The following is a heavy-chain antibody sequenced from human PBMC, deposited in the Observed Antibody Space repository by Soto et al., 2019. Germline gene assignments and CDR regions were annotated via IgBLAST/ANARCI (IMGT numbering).Heavy chain of an antibody. CDR3: AKCHPGIAAAGPSYYYYGMDV. Sequence: GGSLRLSCAASGFTFSSYAMSWVRQAPGKGLEWVSAISGSGGSTYYADSVKGRFTISRDNSKNTLYLQMNSLRADDTAVYYCAKCHPGIAAAGPSYYYYGMDVWGQGTTVTVSS. CDR1: GFTFSSYA. V-gene: IGHV3-23*01. CDR2: ISGSGGST. D-gene: IGHD6-13*01. J-gene: IGHJ6*02.